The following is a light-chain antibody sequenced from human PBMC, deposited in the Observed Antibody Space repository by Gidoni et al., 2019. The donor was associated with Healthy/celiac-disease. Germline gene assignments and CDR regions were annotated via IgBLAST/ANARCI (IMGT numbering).Light chain of an antibody. Sequence: IQMTQSPSSLSASVGDRVTITRRASQSSSSYLNWYQQKPGNAPKLLIYAASSLQSGVPSRFSGSGSGTDFTLTISSLQHEDFATYYCQQSYSTPSITFGQGTRLEIK. V-gene: IGKV1-39*01. CDR3: QQSYSTPSIT. CDR1: QSSSSY. J-gene: IGKJ5*01. CDR2: AAS.